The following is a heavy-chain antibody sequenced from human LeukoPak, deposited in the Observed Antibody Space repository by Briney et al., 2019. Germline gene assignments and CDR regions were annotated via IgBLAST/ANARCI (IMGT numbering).Heavy chain of an antibody. V-gene: IGHV1-69-2*01. CDR1: GYTFTDYY. CDR3: ATDAKMTTVTPIDY. D-gene: IGHD4-11*01. CDR2: VDPEDGET. Sequence: ASVKISCKVSGYTFTDYYMHWVQQAPGKGLEWMGLVDPEDGETIYAEKFQGRVTITADTSTDTAYMELSSLRSEDTAVHYCATDAKMTTVTPIDYWGQGTLVTVSS. J-gene: IGHJ4*02.